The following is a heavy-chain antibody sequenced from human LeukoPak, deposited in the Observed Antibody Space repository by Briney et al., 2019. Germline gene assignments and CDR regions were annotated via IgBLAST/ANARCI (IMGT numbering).Heavy chain of an antibody. J-gene: IGHJ5*02. CDR2: ISAYNSNT. CDR3: ARDPGYYDFWSGYGHRSDNPTAWFDP. D-gene: IGHD3-3*01. CDR1: GYTFADYY. V-gene: IGHV1-18*04. Sequence: GASVKVSCKASGYTFADYYIHWVRQAPGQGLEWMGWISAYNSNTNYAQKLQGRVTMTTDTSTSTAYMELRSLRSDDTAVYYCARDPGYYDFWSGYGHRSDNPTAWFDPWGQGTLVTVSS.